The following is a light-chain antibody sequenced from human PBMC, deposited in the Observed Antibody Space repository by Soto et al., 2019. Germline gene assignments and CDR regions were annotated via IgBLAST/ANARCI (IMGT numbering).Light chain of an antibody. V-gene: IGKV1-9*01. CDR1: QGISDY. CDR2: GAS. J-gene: IGKJ4*01. Sequence: DIQLTQSPSFLSSSVGDRVTISCRASQGISDYLAWYQQKPGQAPKLLIYGASTLQSGVPSRFSGSASGTEFTLTISSLQPEDFATYFCQQFNDYPLTFGGGTKLEIK. CDR3: QQFNDYPLT.